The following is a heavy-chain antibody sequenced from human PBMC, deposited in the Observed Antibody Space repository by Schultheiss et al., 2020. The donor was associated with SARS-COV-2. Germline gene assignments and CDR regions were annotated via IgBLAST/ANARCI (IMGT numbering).Heavy chain of an antibody. J-gene: IGHJ6*03. D-gene: IGHD3-22*01. Sequence: GGSLRLSCAASGFTFSSYAMSWVRQAPGKGLEWVSAISGSGGSTYYADSVKGRFTISRDNSKNTLYLQMNSLRAEDTAVYYCAKVPAPYYYDSSGYFYYYYYMDVWGKGTTVTVAS. CDR1: GFTFSSYA. CDR2: ISGSGGST. CDR3: AKVPAPYYYDSSGYFYYYYYMDV. V-gene: IGHV3-23*01.